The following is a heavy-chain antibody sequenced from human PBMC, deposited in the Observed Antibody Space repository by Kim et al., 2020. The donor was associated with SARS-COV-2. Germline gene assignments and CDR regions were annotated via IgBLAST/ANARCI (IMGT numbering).Heavy chain of an antibody. Sequence: GGSLRLSCAASGFTFSSYGMHWVRQAPGKGLEWVAVIWYDGSNKYYADSVKGRFTISRDNSKNALYLQMNSLRAEDTAVYYCARDYGDYDYYFDYLGQGTLVTVSS. CDR2: IWYDGSNK. CDR3: ARDYGDYDYYFDY. J-gene: IGHJ4*02. CDR1: GFTFSSYG. V-gene: IGHV3-33*01. D-gene: IGHD4-17*01.